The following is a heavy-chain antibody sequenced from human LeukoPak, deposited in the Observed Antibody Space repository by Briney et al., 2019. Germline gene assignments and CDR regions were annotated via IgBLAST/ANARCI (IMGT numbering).Heavy chain of an antibody. J-gene: IGHJ6*02. CDR2: IGPSGSTK. CDR3: ARDLVVVTAHYYYYGMDV. CDR1: GFSFYSYS. D-gene: IGHD2-21*02. Sequence: PGGSLRLSCAASGFSFYSYSMNWVRQAPGKGLEWVSYIGPSGSTKYYADSVKGRFTISRDNAKNSLYLQMNSLRAEDTAVYYCARDLVVVTAHYYYYGMDVWGQGTTVTVSS. V-gene: IGHV3-48*04.